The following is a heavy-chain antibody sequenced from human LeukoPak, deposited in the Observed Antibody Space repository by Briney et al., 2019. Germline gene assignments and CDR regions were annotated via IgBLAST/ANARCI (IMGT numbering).Heavy chain of an antibody. D-gene: IGHD7-27*01. J-gene: IGHJ5*02. CDR3: AKDWVS. CDR1: GFTFRSYW. V-gene: IGHV3-7*04. Sequence: GGSLSLSCGISGFTFRSYWMNWVRRAPGKGLEWVANLKQDGSERYYVDSVKGRFTISRDNARNSLYLQMDSLRAEETAVYYCAKDWVSWGQGTLVTVSS. CDR2: LKQDGSER.